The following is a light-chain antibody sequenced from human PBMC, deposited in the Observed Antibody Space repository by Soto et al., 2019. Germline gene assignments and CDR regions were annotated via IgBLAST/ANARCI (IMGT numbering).Light chain of an antibody. CDR3: QQYDSSPLT. CDR2: WAS. CDR1: QSALYSSNNKNY. Sequence: DIVMTQSPDSLAVSLGERATINCKSSQSALYSSNNKNYLAWYQQKPGQPPKLLIYWASTRESGVPDRFSGSGSGTDFTLTISSLQAEDGAVYYGQQYDSSPLTVGGGTKVEIK. V-gene: IGKV4-1*01. J-gene: IGKJ4*01.